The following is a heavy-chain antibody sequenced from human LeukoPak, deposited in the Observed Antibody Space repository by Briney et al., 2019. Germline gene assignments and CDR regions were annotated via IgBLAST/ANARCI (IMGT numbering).Heavy chain of an antibody. CDR3: ARDASNYYYGSGSYYYYYGMDA. Sequence: ASVKVSCKASGYTFTSYGISWVRQAPGQGLEWMGWISAYNGNTNYAQKLQGRVTMTTDTSTSTAYMELRSLRSDDTAVYYCARDASNYYYGSGSYYYYYGMDAWGKGTTVTVSS. CDR1: GYTFTSYG. V-gene: IGHV1-18*04. D-gene: IGHD3-10*01. J-gene: IGHJ6*04. CDR2: ISAYNGNT.